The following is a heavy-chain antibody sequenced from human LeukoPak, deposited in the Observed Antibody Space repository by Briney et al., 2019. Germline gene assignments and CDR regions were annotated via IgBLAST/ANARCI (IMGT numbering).Heavy chain of an antibody. CDR3: ARGGEYNWFDP. V-gene: IGHV1-46*01. Sequence: ASVKVSCKASGYTFTSYGISWVRQAPGQGLEWMGIINPSGGSTSYAQKFQGRVTMTRDTSTSTVYMELSSLRSEDTAVYYCARGGEYNWFDPWGQGTLVTVSS. J-gene: IGHJ5*02. CDR1: GYTFTSYG. D-gene: IGHD3-16*01. CDR2: INPSGGST.